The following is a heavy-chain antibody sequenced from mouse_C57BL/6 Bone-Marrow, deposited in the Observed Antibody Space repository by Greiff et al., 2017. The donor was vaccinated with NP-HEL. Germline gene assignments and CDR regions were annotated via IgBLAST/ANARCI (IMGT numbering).Heavy chain of an antibody. CDR1: GFTFSDFY. D-gene: IGHD4-1*01. V-gene: IGHV7-1*01. J-gene: IGHJ4*01. CDR3: ARDATGNYAMDY. Sequence: EVMLVESGGGLVQSGRSLRLSCATSGFTFSDFYMEWVRQAPGKGLEWIAASRNKANDYTTEYSASVKGRFIVSRDTSQSILYLQMNALRAEDTAIYYCARDATGNYAMDYWGQGTSVTVSS. CDR2: SRNKANDYTT.